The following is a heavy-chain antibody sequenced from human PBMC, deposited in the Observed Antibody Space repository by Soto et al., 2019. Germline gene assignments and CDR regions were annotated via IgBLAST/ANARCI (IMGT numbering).Heavy chain of an antibody. CDR1: GYTFTSNW. CDR3: ARGPRNWGVDY. CDR2: IHPGDSET. D-gene: IGHD7-27*01. Sequence: PGESLKISCKGSGYTFTSNWIGWVRQMPGKGLEWMGIIHPGDSETRYSPSFEGQVTMTRDTSISTAFMELSSLRSEDTAVYYCARGPRNWGVDYWGQGTPVTVSS. J-gene: IGHJ4*02. V-gene: IGHV5-51*01.